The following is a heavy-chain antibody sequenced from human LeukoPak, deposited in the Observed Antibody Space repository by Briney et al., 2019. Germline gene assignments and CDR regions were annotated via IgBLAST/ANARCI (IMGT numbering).Heavy chain of an antibody. J-gene: IGHJ4*02. Sequence: SETLSLTCAVSGGPIIASYWSWIRQPPGKGLEWIGYTHYSGTGNYNPSLKSRVTISIDTSKNRFSLRLTSVTAADTAVYYCARVRFYDTTGYSTSYYLGYWGQGALVTVSS. D-gene: IGHD3-22*01. CDR1: GGPIIASY. CDR2: THYSGTG. V-gene: IGHV4-59*01. CDR3: ARVRFYDTTGYSTSYYLGY.